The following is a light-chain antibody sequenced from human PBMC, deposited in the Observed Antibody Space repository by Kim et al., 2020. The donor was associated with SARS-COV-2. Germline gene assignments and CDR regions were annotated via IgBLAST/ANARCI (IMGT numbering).Light chain of an antibody. CDR1: SSDVSAYNY. Sequence: GQSITISCTGTSSDVSAYNYVSWYQQHPGEAPKLMIYDVSKRPSGVSTRFSGSKSGNTASLTISGLQAEDEADYYCNSYTSSNTFVFGGGTKLTVL. V-gene: IGLV2-14*04. J-gene: IGLJ3*02. CDR2: DVS. CDR3: NSYTSSNTFV.